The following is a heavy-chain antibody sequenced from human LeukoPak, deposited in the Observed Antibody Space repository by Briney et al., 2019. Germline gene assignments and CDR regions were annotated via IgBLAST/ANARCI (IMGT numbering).Heavy chain of an antibody. CDR3: ARDSGTTGEVKFDP. CDR2: IYTSGTI. CDR1: GGSICSYN. D-gene: IGHD3-10*01. J-gene: IGHJ5*02. V-gene: IGHV4-4*07. Sequence: SETLSLTCTVSGGSICSYNWSWIRRPAGAALEWIGRIYTSGTITYNPSLKSRVTMSVDTSKNQFSLKLSSVTAADTAVYYCARDSGTTGEVKFDPWGQGTLVTVSS.